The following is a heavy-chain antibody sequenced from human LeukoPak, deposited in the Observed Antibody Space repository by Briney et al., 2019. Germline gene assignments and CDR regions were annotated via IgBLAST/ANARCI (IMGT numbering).Heavy chain of an antibody. CDR1: GGSISSGGYY. D-gene: IGHD3-16*01. CDR3: ARSLGGGQFFDY. CDR2: IYYSGST. V-gene: IGHV4-31*03. Sequence: PSETLSLTCTVSGGSISSGGYYWSWIRQHPGKGLEWIGYIYYSGSTYYNPSLKSRVIISVDTSKNQFSLKLTSVTAADTAVYYCARSLGGGQFFDYWGQGTLVTVSS. J-gene: IGHJ4*02.